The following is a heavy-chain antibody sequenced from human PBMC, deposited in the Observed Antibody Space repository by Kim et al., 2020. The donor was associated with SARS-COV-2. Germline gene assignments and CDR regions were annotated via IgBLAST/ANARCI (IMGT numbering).Heavy chain of an antibody. J-gene: IGHJ2*01. CDR3: ARGDDRCGGSCYGGYFDL. V-gene: IGHV4-59*13. CDR2: IYYSGST. Sequence: SETLSLTCTVSGGSISSYYWSWIRQPPGKGLEWIGYIYYSGSTNYNPSLKSRVTISVDTSKNQFSLKLSSVTAADTAVYYCARGDDRCGGSCYGGYFDLWGRGTLVTVSS. CDR1: GGSISSYY. D-gene: IGHD2-15*01.